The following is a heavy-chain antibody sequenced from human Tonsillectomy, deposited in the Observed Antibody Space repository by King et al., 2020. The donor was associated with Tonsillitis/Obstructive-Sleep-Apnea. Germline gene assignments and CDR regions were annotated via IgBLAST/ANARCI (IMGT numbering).Heavy chain of an antibody. V-gene: IGHV1-69*10. D-gene: IGHD4-11*01. J-gene: IGHJ6*02. CDR1: GGTFSSYA. CDR3: ARVGEYSNSGLPDDYYYYYGVDV. CDR2: IIPILGIA. Sequence: QLVQSGAEVKKPGSSVKVSCKASGGTFSSYAISWVRQAPGQGLEWMGGIIPILGIAHYAQKFQGRVTITADKSTSTAYIELSSLRSEDTAVYYCARVGEYSNSGLPDDYYYYYGVDVWGQGTTVTVSS.